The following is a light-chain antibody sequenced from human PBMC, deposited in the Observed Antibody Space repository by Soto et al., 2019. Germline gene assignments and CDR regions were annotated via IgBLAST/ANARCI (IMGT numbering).Light chain of an antibody. Sequence: QSALTQPASVSGSPGQSITISCTGTSSDIGTYNLVSWYQHYQGKAPKLMIYEGIKRPSGVSNLFSGSKSGNTAFLTISGLQAEDEADYYCCSYAGSGTDNYVFGSGTQLTVL. J-gene: IGLJ1*01. V-gene: IGLV2-23*01. CDR1: SSDIGTYNL. CDR2: EGI. CDR3: CSYAGSGTDNYV.